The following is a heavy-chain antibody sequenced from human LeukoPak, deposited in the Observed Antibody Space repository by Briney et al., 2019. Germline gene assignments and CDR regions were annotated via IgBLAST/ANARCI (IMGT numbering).Heavy chain of an antibody. CDR3: ARDPDNYDFWSGYSLDP. D-gene: IGHD3-3*01. Sequence: ASETLSLTCTVSGGSISSYYWSWIRQPPGKGLQWIGYIYYSGSTNYNPSLKSRVTISVDTSKNQFSLKLSSVTAADTAVYYCARDPDNYDFWSGYSLDPWGQGTLVTVSS. J-gene: IGHJ5*02. CDR2: IYYSGST. V-gene: IGHV4-59*01. CDR1: GGSISSYY.